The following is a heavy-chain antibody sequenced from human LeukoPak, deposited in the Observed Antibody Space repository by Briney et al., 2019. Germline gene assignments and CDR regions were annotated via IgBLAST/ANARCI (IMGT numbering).Heavy chain of an antibody. J-gene: IGHJ6*02. Sequence: GGSLRLSCAASGFTFSSYDMHWVRQATAKGLEWVSAIGTAGDTYYPGSVKGRFTISRENAKNSLYLQMNSLRAGDTAVYYCARGGRFGEFNYYYYGMDVWGQGTTVTVSS. V-gene: IGHV3-13*01. CDR1: GFTFSSYD. CDR2: IGTAGDT. D-gene: IGHD3-10*01. CDR3: ARGGRFGEFNYYYYGMDV.